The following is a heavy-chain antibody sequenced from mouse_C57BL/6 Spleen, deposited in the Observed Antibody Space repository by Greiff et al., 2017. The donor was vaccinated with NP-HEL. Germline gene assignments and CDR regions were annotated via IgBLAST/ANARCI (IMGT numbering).Heavy chain of an antibody. CDR2: IHPNSGST. CDR1: GYTFTSYW. D-gene: IGHD1-1*01. CDR3: ARPITTVSYYYAMDY. V-gene: IGHV1-64*01. Sequence: QVQLKQPGAELVKPGASVKLSCKASGYTFTSYWMHWVKQRPGQGLEWIGMIHPNSGSTKYNEKFKSKATLTVDKSSSTAYMQLSSLTSEDSAVYYCARPITTVSYYYAMDYWGQGTSVTVSS. J-gene: IGHJ4*01.